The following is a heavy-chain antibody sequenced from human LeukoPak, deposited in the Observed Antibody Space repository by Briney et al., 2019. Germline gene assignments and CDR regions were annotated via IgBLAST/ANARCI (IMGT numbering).Heavy chain of an antibody. CDR3: AKSVVVITFRFDD. CDR1: GVTFNSYV. CDR2: INGGGGHT. V-gene: IGHV3-23*01. J-gene: IGHJ4*02. D-gene: IGHD2-15*01. Sequence: GGSLRLSCAASGVTFNSYVMSWVRQAPGKGLEWVSAINGGGGHTYYAASVMRLFTISRDNSKNMVYLQINTLRADDTAVYYCAKSVVVITFRFDDWGQGALVTVS.